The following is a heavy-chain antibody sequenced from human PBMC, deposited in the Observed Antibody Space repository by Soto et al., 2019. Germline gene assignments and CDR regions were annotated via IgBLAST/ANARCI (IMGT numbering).Heavy chain of an antibody. Sequence: SETLSLTCTVSGGSISSGGYYWSWIRQHPGKGLEWIGYIYYSGSTNYNPSLKSRVTISVDTSKNQFSLKLSSVTAADTAVYYCARGEAMAHFGFDYWGQGTLVTVSS. D-gene: IGHD5-18*01. CDR2: IYYSGST. CDR3: ARGEAMAHFGFDY. J-gene: IGHJ4*02. V-gene: IGHV4-61*08. CDR1: GGSISSGGYY.